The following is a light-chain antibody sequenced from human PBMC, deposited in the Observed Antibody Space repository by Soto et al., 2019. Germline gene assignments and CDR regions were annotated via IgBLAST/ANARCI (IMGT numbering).Light chain of an antibody. V-gene: IGKV3-15*01. CDR3: QQYNNWPPWT. J-gene: IGKJ1*01. CDR2: GAS. CDR1: QSVSSN. Sequence: EIVMTQSPATLSVYPGERATLSCRASQSVSSNLAWYQQKPGQAPRLLIYGASTRATGIPARFSGRGSGTEFTLTVSSLQSEDFAVYYCQQYNNWPPWTFGQGTQVEIE.